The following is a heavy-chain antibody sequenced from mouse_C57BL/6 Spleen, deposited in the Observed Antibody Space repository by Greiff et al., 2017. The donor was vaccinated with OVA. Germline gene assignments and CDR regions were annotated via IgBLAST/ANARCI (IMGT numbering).Heavy chain of an antibody. Sequence: EVQGVESGGGLVQPKGSLKLSCAASGFSFNTYAMNWVRPAPGKGLEWVARIRSKSNNYATYYADSVKDRFTISRDDSESMLYLQMNNLKTEDTAMYYCVRQDYGSSYGFAYWGQGTLVTVSA. CDR2: IRSKSNNYAT. J-gene: IGHJ3*01. V-gene: IGHV10-1*01. CDR3: VRQDYGSSYGFAY. CDR1: GFSFNTYA. D-gene: IGHD1-1*01.